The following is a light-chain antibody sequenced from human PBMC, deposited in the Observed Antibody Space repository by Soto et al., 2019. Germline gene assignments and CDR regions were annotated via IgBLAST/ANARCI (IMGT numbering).Light chain of an antibody. J-gene: IGKJ3*01. Sequence: EIVLTQAPATLSLAPGERATLSCRASQSVSSYLACYQQKPGQAPRLLICDASNRATGIPARFSGSGSGTHFARNIRSLEHDDFAVYYCQQRSNWRFTFGPGTKVDIK. CDR3: QQRSNWRFT. CDR1: QSVSSY. V-gene: IGKV3-11*01. CDR2: DAS.